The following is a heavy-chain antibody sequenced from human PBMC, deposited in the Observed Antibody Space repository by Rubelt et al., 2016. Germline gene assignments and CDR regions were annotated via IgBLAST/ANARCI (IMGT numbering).Heavy chain of an antibody. CDR3: ARDVGGNSVLYYFDY. CDR1: GYTFTSYG. V-gene: IGHV1-18*01. J-gene: IGHJ4*02. CDR2: ISAYNGNT. D-gene: IGHD4-23*01. Sequence: QVQLVQSGAEVKKPGASVKVSCKASGYTFTSYGISWVRQAPGQGLEWMGWISAYNGNTNYAQKRQGRGTMTTDTSTSTAYMELRSLRADDTAVYYCARDVGGNSVLYYFDYWGQGTLVTFSS.